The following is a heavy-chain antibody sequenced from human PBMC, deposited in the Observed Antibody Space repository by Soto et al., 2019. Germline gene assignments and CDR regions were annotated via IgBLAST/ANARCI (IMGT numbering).Heavy chain of an antibody. CDR3: VRPVGLTTVVSPAALDI. J-gene: IGHJ3*02. D-gene: IGHD4-17*01. V-gene: IGHV5-51*01. CDR2: IHLVDSDA. Sequence: GESLKISCKGSGNSFSNYWIGWVRQTPGKGLEWMGIIHLVDSDARYSPSFQDQVTISADKSILTAYLQWSSLRASDTALYYCVRPVGLTTVVSPAALDIWGQGTMVTVSS. CDR1: GNSFSNYW.